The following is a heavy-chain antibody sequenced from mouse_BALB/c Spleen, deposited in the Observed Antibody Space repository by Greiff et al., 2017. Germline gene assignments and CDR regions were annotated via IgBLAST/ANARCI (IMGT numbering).Heavy chain of an antibody. D-gene: IGHD2-1*01. J-gene: IGHJ4*01. CDR1: GYTFTSYV. Sequence: EVQLQQSGPELVKPGASVKMSCKASGYTFTSYVMHWVKQKPGQGLEWIGYINPYNDGTKYNEKFKGKATLTSDKSSSTAYMELSSLTSEDSAVYYCARWKGNYAYAMDYWGQGTSVTVSS. CDR2: INPYNDGT. CDR3: ARWKGNYAYAMDY. V-gene: IGHV1-14*01.